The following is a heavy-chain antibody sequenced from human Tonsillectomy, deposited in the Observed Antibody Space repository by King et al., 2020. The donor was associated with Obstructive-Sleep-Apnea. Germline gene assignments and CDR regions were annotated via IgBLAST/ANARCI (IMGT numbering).Heavy chain of an antibody. CDR2: ISWNSGSI. V-gene: IGHV3-9*01. CDR1: GFTFDDYA. D-gene: IGHD3-10*01. J-gene: IGHJ6*02. CDR3: AKDILTANKWFGETYYYYYGMDV. Sequence: QLVQSGGGLVQPGRSLRLSCAASGFTFDDYAMHWVRQAPGKGLEWVSGISWNSGSIGYAGSVKGRFTISRGNAKNSLYLKMNSLRAEDTALYYCAKDILTANKWFGETYYYYYGMDVWGQGTTVTVSS.